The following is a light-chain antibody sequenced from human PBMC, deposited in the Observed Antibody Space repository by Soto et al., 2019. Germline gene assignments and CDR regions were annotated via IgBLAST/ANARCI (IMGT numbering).Light chain of an antibody. CDR1: QRINTF. CDR3: QQYYTWPLT. CDR2: GVS. V-gene: IGKV3-15*01. J-gene: IGKJ4*01. Sequence: EIVMTQSPATLSVSPGERVTLSCRASQRINTFLAWYQQKPGQAPRLLIYGVSTRATGIPARFSGSGSGTEFTLTISSLQSEDFAVYYCQQYYTWPLTFGGGTNVEIK.